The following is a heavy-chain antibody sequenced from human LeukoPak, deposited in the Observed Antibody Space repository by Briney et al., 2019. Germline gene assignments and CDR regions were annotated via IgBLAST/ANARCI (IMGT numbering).Heavy chain of an antibody. J-gene: IGHJ6*04. Sequence: GSSVKVSCKASGYTFTSYGICWVRQAPGQGLEWMGWISAYNGNTNYAQKLQRRVTMTTDTSTSTAYMELRSLRCDDTAVYYCERSSGCSAAMDVWGKGTTVTVSS. V-gene: IGHV1-18*01. CDR2: ISAYNGNT. CDR3: ERSSGCSAAMDV. D-gene: IGHD6-19*01. CDR1: GYTFTSYG.